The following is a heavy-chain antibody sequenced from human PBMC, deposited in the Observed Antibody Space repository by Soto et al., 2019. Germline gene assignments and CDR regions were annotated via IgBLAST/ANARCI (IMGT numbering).Heavy chain of an antibody. D-gene: IGHD3-3*01. CDR2: ISAYNGNT. V-gene: IGHV1-18*01. CDR3: ARVDFWSGYYKKYYYYYMDV. CDR1: GYTFTSYG. J-gene: IGHJ6*03. Sequence: QVQLVQSGAEVKKPGASVTVSCKASGYTFTSYGISWVRQAPGQWLEWMGWISAYNGNTNYAQKLQGRVTMTTDTSTSTAYMELMSLRSDDTAVYYCARVDFWSGYYKKYYYYYMDVWGKGTTVTVSS.